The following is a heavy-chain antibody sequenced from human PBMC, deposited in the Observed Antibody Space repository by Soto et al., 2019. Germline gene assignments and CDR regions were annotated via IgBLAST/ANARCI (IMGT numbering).Heavy chain of an antibody. CDR2: IYYSGST. Sequence: SETLSLTCTVSGGSISSGGYYWSWIRQPPGKGLEWIGYIYYSGSTNYNPSLKSRVTISVDTSKNQFSLKLSSVTAADTAVYYCARYQQDYSHYSGWFGPWGQGTLVTVSS. D-gene: IGHD4-4*01. V-gene: IGHV4-61*08. CDR1: GGSISSGGYY. J-gene: IGHJ5*02. CDR3: ARYQQDYSHYSGWFGP.